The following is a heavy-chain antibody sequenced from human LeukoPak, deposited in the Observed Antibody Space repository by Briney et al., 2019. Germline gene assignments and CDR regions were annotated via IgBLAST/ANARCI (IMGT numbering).Heavy chain of an antibody. D-gene: IGHD3-22*01. CDR1: GFTFSSEA. V-gene: IGHV3-23*01. CDR3: AKDPDGGYRGRNY. J-gene: IGHJ4*02. CDR2: ISPAGGTT. Sequence: PGGSLRLSCAVSGFTFSSEAMGWVRQLPGGGLEWVSTISPAGGTTYYAESMKGRFTISRDNSKSTLYLQMNSLRAEDTAVYYCAKDPDGGYRGRNYWGQGTLVTVSS.